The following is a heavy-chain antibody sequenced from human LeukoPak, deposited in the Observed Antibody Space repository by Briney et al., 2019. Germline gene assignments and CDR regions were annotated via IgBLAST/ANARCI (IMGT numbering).Heavy chain of an antibody. D-gene: IGHD5-18*01. J-gene: IGHJ4*02. V-gene: IGHV4-4*07. CDR3: ARHGYTASHFFLDY. CDR2: IYTTGRA. Sequence: SETLSLTSSVSTGSINGYYWCWVREPAGRGLQWIGRIYTTGRADYDPSLQSRVAMSIDTSRKQFSLNLKSVTAADTATYFCARHGYTASHFFLDYWSQGAPVTVSS. CDR1: TGSINGYY.